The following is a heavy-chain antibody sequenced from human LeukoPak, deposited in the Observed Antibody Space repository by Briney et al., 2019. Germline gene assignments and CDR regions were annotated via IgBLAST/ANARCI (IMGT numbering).Heavy chain of an antibody. D-gene: IGHD6-19*01. CDR1: GGSLSSYY. J-gene: IGHJ4*02. CDR2: IYYRGST. Sequence: SETLSLTCTVSGGSLSSYYWSWIRQPPGKGLEWIGYIYYRGSTNYNPSLKSRVTISVDTSKNQFSLKLSSVTAADTAVYYCARDSQVAGTDYWGQGTLVTVSS. V-gene: IGHV4-59*01. CDR3: ARDSQVAGTDY.